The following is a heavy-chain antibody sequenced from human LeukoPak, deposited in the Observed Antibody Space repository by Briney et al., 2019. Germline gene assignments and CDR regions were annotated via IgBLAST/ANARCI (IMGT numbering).Heavy chain of an antibody. J-gene: IGHJ5*02. CDR3: ASEYSSSSGWFDP. CDR1: GGAFSRYP. Sequence: GASVKVSCKASGGAFSRYPISWVRQAPGQGLEWMGRIIPILGIANYAQKFQGRVTITADKSTSTAYMELSSLGSEDTAVYYCASEYSSSSGWFDPWGQGTLVTVSS. V-gene: IGHV1-69*04. D-gene: IGHD6-6*01. CDR2: IIPILGIA.